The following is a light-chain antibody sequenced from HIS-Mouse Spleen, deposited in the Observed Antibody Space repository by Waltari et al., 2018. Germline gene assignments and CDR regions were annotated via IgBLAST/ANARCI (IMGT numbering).Light chain of an antibody. Sequence: EIVMTQSPATLSVSPGERATLPCRASQSVSSNVAWYQQKPGQAPRLLIYGASTRATGIPARFSGSGSGTEFTLTISSMQSEDFAVYYCQQYNNWPPWTFGQGTKVEIK. CDR2: GAS. J-gene: IGKJ1*01. CDR3: QQYNNWPPWT. CDR1: QSVSSN. V-gene: IGKV3-15*01.